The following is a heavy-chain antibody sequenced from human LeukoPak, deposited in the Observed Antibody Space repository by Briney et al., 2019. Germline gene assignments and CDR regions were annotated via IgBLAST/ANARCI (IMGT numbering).Heavy chain of an antibody. Sequence: SETLSLTCAVYGGSFSGYYWSWIRQPPGKGLEWIGEINHTGSTNYNPSLKSRVTISVDTPKNQFSLKLSSVTAADTAVYYCASSVKYSSSWYPDYWGQGTLVTVSS. V-gene: IGHV4-34*01. CDR2: INHTGST. D-gene: IGHD6-13*01. J-gene: IGHJ4*02. CDR3: ASSVKYSSSWYPDY. CDR1: GGSFSGYY.